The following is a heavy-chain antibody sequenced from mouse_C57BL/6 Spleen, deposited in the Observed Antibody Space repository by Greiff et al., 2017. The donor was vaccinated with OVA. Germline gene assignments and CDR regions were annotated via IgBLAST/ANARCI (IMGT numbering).Heavy chain of an antibody. CDR3: ARTYYYGSSYHFFDY. J-gene: IGHJ2*01. V-gene: IGHV1-52*01. CDR2: IDPSDSET. D-gene: IGHD1-1*01. Sequence: VQLQQPGAELVRPGSSVKLSCKASGYTFTSYWMHWVKQRPIQGLEWIGNIDPSDSETHYNQKFKDKATLTVDKSSSTAYMQLSSLTSEDSAVYYCARTYYYGSSYHFFDYWGQGTTLTVSS. CDR1: GYTFTSYW.